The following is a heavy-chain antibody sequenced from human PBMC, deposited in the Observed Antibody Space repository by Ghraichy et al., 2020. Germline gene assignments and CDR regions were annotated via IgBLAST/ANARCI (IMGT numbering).Heavy chain of an antibody. J-gene: IGHJ4*02. Sequence: SETLSLTCTVSGGSISSSSYYWGWIRQPPGKGLEWIGSIYYSGSTYYNPSLKSRVTISVDTSKNQFSLKLSSVTAADTAVYYCARHVLAANNYDFWGRTIHEIDYFDYWGQGTLVTVSS. D-gene: IGHD3-3*01. V-gene: IGHV4-39*01. CDR3: ARHVLAANNYDFWGRTIHEIDYFDY. CDR1: GGSISSSSYY. CDR2: IYYSGST.